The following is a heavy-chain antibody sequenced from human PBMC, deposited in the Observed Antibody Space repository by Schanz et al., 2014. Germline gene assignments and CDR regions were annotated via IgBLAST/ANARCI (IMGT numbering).Heavy chain of an antibody. D-gene: IGHD2-2*01. J-gene: IGHJ1*01. CDR3: ARDTAQSCIGPSCFEYLQH. V-gene: IGHV3-21*04. CDR1: GFTLSSYG. Sequence: VQLVESGGGVVQPGRSLRLSCSASGFTLSSYGMHWVRQAPGKGLEWVSSISSTSSYIFYADSVKGRFTISRDNAKNSLYLQMNSLRAEDTALYYCARDTAQSCIGPSCFEYLQHWGQGALVTVSS. CDR2: ISSTSSYI.